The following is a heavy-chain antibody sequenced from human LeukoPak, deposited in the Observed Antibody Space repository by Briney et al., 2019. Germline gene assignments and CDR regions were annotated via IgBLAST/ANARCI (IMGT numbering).Heavy chain of an antibody. V-gene: IGHV3-48*03. CDR3: ARMRPELDY. CDR1: GFTFNTYE. D-gene: IGHD6-6*01. Sequence: PGGSLRLSCAASGFTFNTYEMAWVRQAPGKGLEWVSYISSSGGTIYYADSVKGRFTISRDNPKNSLYLQMNSLRAEDTAVYYCARMRPELDYWGQGTLVTVSS. CDR2: ISSSGGTI. J-gene: IGHJ4*02.